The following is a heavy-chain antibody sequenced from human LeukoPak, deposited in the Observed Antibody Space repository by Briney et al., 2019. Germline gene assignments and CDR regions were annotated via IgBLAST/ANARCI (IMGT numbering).Heavy chain of an antibody. D-gene: IGHD4-17*01. CDR2: ISTSGAAV. CDR3: AREGYGDYDTDAFDI. V-gene: IGHV3-48*03. Sequence: PGGSLRLSCAASGFTFRSYEMNWVRQAPGKGLEWLPYISTSGAAVYYADSVKGRFTISRDNAKSSLYLQMNSLRAEDTAVYYCAREGYGDYDTDAFDIWGQGTMVTVSS. J-gene: IGHJ3*02. CDR1: GFTFRSYE.